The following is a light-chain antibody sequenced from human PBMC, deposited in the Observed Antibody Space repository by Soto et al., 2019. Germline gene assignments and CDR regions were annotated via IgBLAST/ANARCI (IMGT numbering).Light chain of an antibody. Sequence: IQMTHCPSSLSGSVEDRNTVACRASQRISTWLAWYQQKPGKAPKLLISDASSLETGVPSRFSGSGPGTEFTRPLNSLQPDDFATYNCQQYKSYWTLGKGTKVDIK. CDR3: QQYKSYWT. CDR1: QRISTW. V-gene: IGKV1-5*01. CDR2: DAS. J-gene: IGKJ1*01.